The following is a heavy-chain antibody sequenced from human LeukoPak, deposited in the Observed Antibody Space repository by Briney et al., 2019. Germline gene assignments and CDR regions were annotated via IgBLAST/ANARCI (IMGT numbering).Heavy chain of an antibody. V-gene: IGHV4-61*02. Sequence: PSQTLSLTCTVSGGSISSGNYYWSWIRQPAGKGLEWIGRIYTSGRTNYNSSLKSRVTISVDTSKNQFSLKLSSVTAADTAVYYCAGGLRSIDYWGQGTLVTVSS. CDR1: GGSISSGNYY. D-gene: IGHD4-17*01. CDR2: IYTSGRT. CDR3: AGGLRSIDY. J-gene: IGHJ4*02.